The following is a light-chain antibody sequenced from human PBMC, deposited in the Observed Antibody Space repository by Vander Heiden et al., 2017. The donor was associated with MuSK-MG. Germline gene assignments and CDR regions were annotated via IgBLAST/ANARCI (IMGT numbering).Light chain of an antibody. CDR2: ASS. J-gene: IGKJ3*01. CDR3: LQLDSYPFT. Sequence: DIQLTQSPSFLSASVGDRVTSTCRASQGISSYLAWYQQKPGKAPNLLIYASSTLQSGVPSTFSGSGSGTEFILTISRLQPEDVATYYCLQLDSYPFTFGPWTNVEIK. CDR1: QGISSY. V-gene: IGKV1-9*01.